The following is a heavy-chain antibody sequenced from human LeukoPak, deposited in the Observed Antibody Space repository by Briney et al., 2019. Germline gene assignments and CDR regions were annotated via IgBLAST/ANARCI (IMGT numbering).Heavy chain of an antibody. CDR2: IHTSGST. V-gene: IGHV4-4*07. CDR1: GGSISSYY. D-gene: IGHD2-2*02. Sequence: SETLSLTCTVSGGSISSYYWSWIRQPAGKGLEWIGRIHTSGSTDYNPSLKSRVTMSVDTSKNQFSLKLSSVAAADTAVYYCARGCSSASCYTIPGEYFQHWGQGTLVTVSS. J-gene: IGHJ1*01. CDR3: ARGCSSASCYTIPGEYFQH.